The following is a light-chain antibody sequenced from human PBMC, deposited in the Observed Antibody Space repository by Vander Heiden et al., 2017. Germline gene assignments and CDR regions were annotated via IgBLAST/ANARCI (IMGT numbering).Light chain of an antibody. CDR3: QSYNSSNWV. CDR2: VDN. V-gene: IGLV6-57*01. Sequence: FILPQPHSGPQSPGKTATISSSRSSGSIASNYVHGYHQRPGRSPTTVIFVDNQRPSGVPDRFSCSIYSSSNSASLTISGLKAEDETDYYCQSYNSSNWVFGGGTKLTVL. J-gene: IGLJ3*02. CDR1: SGSIASNY.